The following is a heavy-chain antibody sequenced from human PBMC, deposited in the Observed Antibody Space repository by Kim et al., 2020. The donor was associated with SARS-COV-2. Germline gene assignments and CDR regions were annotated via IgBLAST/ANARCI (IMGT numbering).Heavy chain of an antibody. V-gene: IGHV3-23*01. CDR2: ISGSGGST. Sequence: GGSLRLSCAASGFTFSSYAMSWVRQAPGKGLEWVSAISGSGGSTYYADSVKGRFTISRDNSKNTLYLQMNSLRAEDTAVYYCANSIGLIVGAATVDYWGQGTLVTVSS. CDR1: GFTFSSYA. D-gene: IGHD1-26*01. J-gene: IGHJ4*02. CDR3: ANSIGLIVGAATVDY.